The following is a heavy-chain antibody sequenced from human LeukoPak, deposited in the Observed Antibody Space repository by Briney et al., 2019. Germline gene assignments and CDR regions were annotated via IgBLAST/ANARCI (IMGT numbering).Heavy chain of an antibody. CDR2: INAGNGNT. V-gene: IGHV1-3*01. J-gene: IGHJ3*02. Sequence: ASVKVSCKPSGYNFFKYAIHWVRQAPGQRLEWMGWINAGNGNTKYSQKFQGRVTITRDTSASTAYMELSSLRSEDTAVYYCARPYCSGGSCYSEGLAFDIWGQGTMVTVSS. D-gene: IGHD2-15*01. CDR3: ARPYCSGGSCYSEGLAFDI. CDR1: GYNFFKYA.